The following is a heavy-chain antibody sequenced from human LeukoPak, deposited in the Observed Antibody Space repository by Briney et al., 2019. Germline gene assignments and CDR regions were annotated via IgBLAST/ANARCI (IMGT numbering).Heavy chain of an antibody. CDR3: AREAVAGTQYNWFDP. CDR2: ISYDGSNK. D-gene: IGHD6-19*01. V-gene: IGHV3-30*03. J-gene: IGHJ5*02. Sequence: GSLRLSCAASGFTFSSYGMHWVRQAPGKGLEWVAVISYDGSNKYYADSVKGRFTISRDNSKNTLYLQMNSLRAEDTAVYYCAREAVAGTQYNWFDPWGQGTLVTVSS. CDR1: GFTFSSYG.